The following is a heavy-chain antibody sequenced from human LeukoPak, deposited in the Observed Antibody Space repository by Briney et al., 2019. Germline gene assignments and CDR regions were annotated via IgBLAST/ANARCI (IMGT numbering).Heavy chain of an antibody. CDR2: IRDSGSST. V-gene: IGHV3-23*01. CDR1: GFTFSSYA. CDR3: ARGSRDGYNYDLLDY. D-gene: IGHD5-24*01. J-gene: IGHJ4*02. Sequence: PGGSLRLSCAASGFTFSSYAMSWVRQAPGKGLEWVSAIRDSGSSTHYADSVKGRFTISRDNSKNTRYLQMNSLRAEDTAVYYCARGSRDGYNYDLLDYWGQGTLVTVSS.